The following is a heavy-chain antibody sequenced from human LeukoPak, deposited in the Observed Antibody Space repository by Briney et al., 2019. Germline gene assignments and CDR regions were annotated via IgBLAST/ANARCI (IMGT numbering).Heavy chain of an antibody. CDR2: IRQDGGEI. J-gene: IGHJ4*02. D-gene: IGHD2-15*01. V-gene: IGHV3-7*01. Sequence: GSLRLSCAASGFTFGRYWMNWVRQAPGKGLEWVANIRQDGGEINYADSVRGRFTIPRDNARNSGYLQMNSLRAEDTAVYYCSGKGYDYWGQGTLVTVSS. CDR3: SGKGYDY. CDR1: GFTFGRYW.